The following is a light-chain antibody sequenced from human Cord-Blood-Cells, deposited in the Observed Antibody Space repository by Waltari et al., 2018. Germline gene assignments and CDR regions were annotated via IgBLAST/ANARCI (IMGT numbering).Light chain of an antibody. J-gene: IGLJ1*01. CDR2: EGS. V-gene: IGLV2-23*01. Sequence: QSALPPPASVSGSPGQPITISCTGTSIDVGRYNLVSWYQQHPGKAPKLMIYEGSKRPSGVSNRFSGSKSGNTASLTISGLQAEDEADYYCCSYAGSSTFYVFGTGTKVTVL. CDR3: CSYAGSSTFYV. CDR1: SIDVGRYNL.